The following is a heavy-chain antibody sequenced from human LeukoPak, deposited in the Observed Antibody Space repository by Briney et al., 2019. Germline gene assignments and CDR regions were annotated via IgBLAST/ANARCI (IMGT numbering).Heavy chain of an antibody. J-gene: IGHJ4*02. D-gene: IGHD2/OR15-2a*01. CDR3: ARDLDFYATDY. Sequence: GGSLRLSCAASGFSLSRYWMSWVRQAPGKGLEWVANIGKDGTGNHYVDSVKGRFTISKGNARNSLYLQMNSLRADDTAVYYCARDLDFYATDYWGQGTLVTVSS. CDR2: IGKDGTGN. V-gene: IGHV3-7*01. CDR1: GFSLSRYW.